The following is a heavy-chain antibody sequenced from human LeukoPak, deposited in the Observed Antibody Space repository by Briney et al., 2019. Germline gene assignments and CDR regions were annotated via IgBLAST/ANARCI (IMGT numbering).Heavy chain of an antibody. Sequence: GGSLRLSCAASGFTFINAWMSWVRQAPGKGLEWVGRIKSRADGGTTDYAAPVKGRLSISRDDSKNTLYLQMNSLKTEDTALYYCTTERYYALAYWGQGTLVTVSS. D-gene: IGHD2-2*01. CDR2: IKSRADGGTT. V-gene: IGHV3-15*01. CDR1: GFTFINAW. CDR3: TTERYYALAY. J-gene: IGHJ4*02.